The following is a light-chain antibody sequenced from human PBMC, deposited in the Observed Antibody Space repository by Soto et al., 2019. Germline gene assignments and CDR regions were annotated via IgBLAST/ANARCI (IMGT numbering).Light chain of an antibody. CDR3: QHYGPSPQT. CDR1: QSVSSSS. J-gene: IGKJ1*01. V-gene: IGKV3-20*01. CDR2: CAS. Sequence: EIVLTQSPGTLSSSPGERATLSCRASQSVSSSSLAWYQQKPGQAPRLLIYCASNRATGIPDRFSGSGSGTHFTLTINRLEPEDFEVYYDQHYGPSPQTFGQSIKVEVK.